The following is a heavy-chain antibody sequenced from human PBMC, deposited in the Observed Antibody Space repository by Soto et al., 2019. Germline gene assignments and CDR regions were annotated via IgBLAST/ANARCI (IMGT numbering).Heavy chain of an antibody. CDR2: IGTAGDT. CDR1: GFTFSSYD. Sequence: GGSLRLSCAASGFTFSSYDMHWVRQATGKGLEWVSAIGTAGDTYYPGSVKGRFTISRENAKNSLYLQMNSLRAEDTAVYYCARKANYDFWSGYYLDYYYYGMDVWGQGTTVTAP. D-gene: IGHD3-3*01. V-gene: IGHV3-13*01. J-gene: IGHJ6*02. CDR3: ARKANYDFWSGYYLDYYYYGMDV.